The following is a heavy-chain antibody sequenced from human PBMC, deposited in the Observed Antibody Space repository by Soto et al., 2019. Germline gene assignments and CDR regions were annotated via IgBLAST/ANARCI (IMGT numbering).Heavy chain of an antibody. Sequence: SVKVSCKASGGTFSSYAISWVRQAPGQGLEWMGGIIPIFGTANYAQKFQGRVTITADESTSTAYMELSSLRSEDTAVYYCARGGAMEVDGAGKFLPYGMDVWGQGTTVTV. V-gene: IGHV1-69*13. CDR1: GGTFSSYA. CDR2: IIPIFGTA. J-gene: IGHJ6*02. D-gene: IGHD6-19*01. CDR3: ARGGAMEVDGAGKFLPYGMDV.